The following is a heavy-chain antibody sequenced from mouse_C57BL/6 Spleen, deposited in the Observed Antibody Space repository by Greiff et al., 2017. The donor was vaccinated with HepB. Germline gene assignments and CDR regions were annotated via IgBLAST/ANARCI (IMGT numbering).Heavy chain of an antibody. V-gene: IGHV1-69*01. Sequence: VKLQQPGAELVMPGASVKLSCKASGYTFTSYWMHWVKQRPGQGLEWIGEIDPSDSYTNYNQKFKGKSTLTVDKSSSTAYMQLSSLTSEDSAVYYCARGYGSSYGFAYWGQGTLVTVSA. CDR1: GYTFTSYW. D-gene: IGHD1-1*01. CDR2: IDPSDSYT. CDR3: ARGYGSSYGFAY. J-gene: IGHJ3*01.